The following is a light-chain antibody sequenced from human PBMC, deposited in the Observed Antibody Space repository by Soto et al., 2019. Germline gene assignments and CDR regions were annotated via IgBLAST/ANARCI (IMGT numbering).Light chain of an antibody. CDR1: QSVNKW. Sequence: DIQMTQSPSTLSASVGDRVTITSRASQSVNKWLAWFQQKPGKVPKLLIFDASTLQTGVPSRFGGGGSGTEFTLTISGLQPDDFATYYCQQYNSYSPWTFGPGTKVDIK. CDR3: QQYNSYSPWT. V-gene: IGKV1-5*01. J-gene: IGKJ1*01. CDR2: DAS.